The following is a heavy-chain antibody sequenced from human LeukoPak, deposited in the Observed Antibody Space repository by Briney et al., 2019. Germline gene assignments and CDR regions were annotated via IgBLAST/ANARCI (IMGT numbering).Heavy chain of an antibody. V-gene: IGHV1-69*05. CDR2: IIPIFGTA. D-gene: IGHD3-10*01. J-gene: IGHJ5*02. CDR3: ARGRITMVRGGREGYNWFDP. CDR1: GGTFSSDA. Sequence: ASVKVSCEASGGTFSSDAISWVRQAPGQGLEWMGGIIPIFGTANYAQKFQGRVTITTDESTSTAYMELSSLRSEDTAVYYCARGRITMVRGGREGYNWFDPWGQGTLVTVSS.